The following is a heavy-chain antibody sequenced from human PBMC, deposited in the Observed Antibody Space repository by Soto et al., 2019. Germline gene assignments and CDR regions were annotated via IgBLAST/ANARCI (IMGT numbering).Heavy chain of an antibody. CDR3: ARGQFHHVSNYFYALDV. CDR1: GGTFSSYA. CDR2: FIPMVNRP. Sequence: QVQLVQSGAEVKKPGSSVKVSCKASGGTFSSYAISWVRQAPGQGLEWMGGFIPMVNRPHSARKFQGRVTITADESTSTGYMDLSSLRSEDTAVYYCARGQFHHVSNYFYALDVWGQGTTVTVSS. V-gene: IGHV1-69*01. J-gene: IGHJ6*02.